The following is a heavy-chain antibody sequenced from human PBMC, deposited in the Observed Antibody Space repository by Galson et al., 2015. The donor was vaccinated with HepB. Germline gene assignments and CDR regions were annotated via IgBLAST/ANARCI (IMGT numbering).Heavy chain of an antibody. J-gene: IGHJ6*02. Sequence: SLRLSCAASGFTFSSYAMSWVRQAPGKGLEWVSAISGSGGSTYYADSVKGRFTISRDNSKNTLYLQMNSLRAEDTAVYYCAKVSYYGSGRRGFYYYYYGMDVWGQGTTVTVSS. CDR2: ISGSGGST. CDR3: AKVSYYGSGRRGFYYYYYGMDV. D-gene: IGHD3-10*01. V-gene: IGHV3-23*01. CDR1: GFTFSSYA.